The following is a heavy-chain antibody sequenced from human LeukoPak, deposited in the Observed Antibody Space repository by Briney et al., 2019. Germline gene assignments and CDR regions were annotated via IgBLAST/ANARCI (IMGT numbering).Heavy chain of an antibody. J-gene: IGHJ4*02. CDR3: AKGDGYQVLGGNFDY. CDR2: ISGSGTST. Sequence: QSGGSLRLSCAASGFSFSSFAMSWVRQAPGEGLEWVSGISGSGTSTYYADSVKGRFTISRDNSKNTLYLQMNSLRAEDTAVYYCAKGDGYQVLGGNFDYWGQGTLVTVSS. D-gene: IGHD2-2*01. V-gene: IGHV3-23*01. CDR1: GFSFSSFA.